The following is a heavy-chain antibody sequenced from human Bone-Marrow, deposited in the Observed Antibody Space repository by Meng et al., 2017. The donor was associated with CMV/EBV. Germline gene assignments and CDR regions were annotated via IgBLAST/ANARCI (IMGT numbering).Heavy chain of an antibody. Sequence: ASVKVSCKASGHPLTGSYMHWVRQAPGQGLEWMGWMSFDTGATKYAQMYQGRVSLTRDTSINTIYMELSSLTFDDTAVYFCTMSGHFWGFDVWGQGTLVTVSS. J-gene: IGHJ3*01. D-gene: IGHD3-3*02. CDR1: GHPLTGSY. CDR3: TMSGHFWGFDV. V-gene: IGHV1-2*02. CDR2: MSFDTGAT.